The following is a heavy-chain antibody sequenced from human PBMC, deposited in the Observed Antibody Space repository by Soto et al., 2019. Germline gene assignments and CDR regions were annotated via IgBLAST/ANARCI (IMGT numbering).Heavy chain of an antibody. CDR1: GFTFSSYA. V-gene: IGHV3-30-3*01. D-gene: IGHD2-2*01. CDR3: ARDQGRYCSSTSCYACAGY. J-gene: IGHJ4*02. Sequence: GGSLRLSCAASGFTFSSYAMHWVRQAPGKGLEWVAVISYDGSNKYYADSVKGRFTISRDNSKNTLYLQMNSLRAEDTAVYYCARDQGRYCSSTSCYACAGYWGQGTLVTVSS. CDR2: ISYDGSNK.